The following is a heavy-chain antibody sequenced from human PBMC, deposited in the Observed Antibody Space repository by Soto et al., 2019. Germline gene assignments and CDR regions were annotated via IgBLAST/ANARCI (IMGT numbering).Heavy chain of an antibody. CDR3: ARVGIAAAAPPGY. CDR1: GGSISSGGYY. D-gene: IGHD6-13*01. Sequence: QVQLQESCPGLVKPSQTLSLTCTVSGGSISSGGYYWSWIRQHPGKGPEWIGYNYDSGSTYYNPSLKSRVIISLDTSKTQFSLKLSSVTAADTAVYFCARVGIAAAAPPGYWGPGTLVTVSS. V-gene: IGHV4-31*03. CDR2: NYDSGST. J-gene: IGHJ4*02.